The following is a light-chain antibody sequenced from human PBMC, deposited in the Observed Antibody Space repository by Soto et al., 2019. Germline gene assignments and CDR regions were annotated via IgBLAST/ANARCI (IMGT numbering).Light chain of an antibody. Sequence: ELVFTQSPGTLSLSPGEIATLSCRASQIVSNNYLAWYQQKPGQAPRLLRYAASNRDTGIPDRFSGSGSGTDFTLTISRLEPEDFAVYYCQQYGSSGTFGQGTKVDIK. CDR3: QQYGSSGT. V-gene: IGKV3-20*01. J-gene: IGKJ1*01. CDR2: AAS. CDR1: QIVSNNY.